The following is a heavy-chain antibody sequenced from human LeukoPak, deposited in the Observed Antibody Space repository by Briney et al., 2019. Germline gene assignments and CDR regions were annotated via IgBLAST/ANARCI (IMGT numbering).Heavy chain of an antibody. Sequence: PSETLSLTCTVSGGSISSSSYYWGWIRQPPGKGLEWIGSIYYSGSTYYNPSLKSRVTISVDTSKNQFSLKLSSVTAADTAVYYCATGGAYDILTGYYPPDYWGQGTLVTVSS. V-gene: IGHV4-39*01. CDR3: ATGGAYDILTGYYPPDY. CDR1: GGSISSSSYY. CDR2: IYYSGST. D-gene: IGHD3-9*01. J-gene: IGHJ4*02.